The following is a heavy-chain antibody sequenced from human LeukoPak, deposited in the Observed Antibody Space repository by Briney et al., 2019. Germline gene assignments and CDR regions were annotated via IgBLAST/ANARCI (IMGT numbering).Heavy chain of an antibody. CDR1: GYTFTSYY. D-gene: IGHD2-8*01. CDR3: ARDNDFDY. V-gene: IGHV1-46*01. CDR2: IYPGGVST. J-gene: IGHJ4*02. Sequence: ASVKVSCKASGYTFTSYYIHWVRQAPGQGLEWMGIIYPGGVSTNSAQKFQGRITMNRDMSTRTVYMELSSLRSEDTAVYYCARDNDFDYWGQGTLVTVSS.